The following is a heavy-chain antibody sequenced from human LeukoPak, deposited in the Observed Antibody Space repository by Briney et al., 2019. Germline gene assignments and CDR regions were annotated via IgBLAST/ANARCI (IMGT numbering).Heavy chain of an antibody. CDR3: ARDAYDSSGYALDY. D-gene: IGHD3-22*01. J-gene: IGHJ4*01. CDR1: GFTFSSYS. CDR2: ISSSSSTI. Sequence: GGSLRLSCAASGFTFSSYSMNWVRQAPGKGLGGVSYISSSSSTIYYADSVKGRFTISRDNAKNSLYLQMNSLRAEDTAVYYCARDAYDSSGYALDYWGQEPWSPSPQ. V-gene: IGHV3-48*01.